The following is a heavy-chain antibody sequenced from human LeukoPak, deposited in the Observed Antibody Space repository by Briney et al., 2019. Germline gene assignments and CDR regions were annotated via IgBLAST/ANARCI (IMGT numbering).Heavy chain of an antibody. J-gene: IGHJ2*01. Sequence: PEGSLRLSCAASAFTFSNYGMSWVRQAPGKGLEWVSGISASGGSTYYADSVKGRFTISRDNSKNTLYLQINSLRAEDTAVYYCARPRGSYWYFDLWGRGTLGPVSS. CDR3: ARPRGSYWYFDL. D-gene: IGHD2-15*01. CDR1: AFTFSNYG. CDR2: ISASGGST. V-gene: IGHV3-23*01.